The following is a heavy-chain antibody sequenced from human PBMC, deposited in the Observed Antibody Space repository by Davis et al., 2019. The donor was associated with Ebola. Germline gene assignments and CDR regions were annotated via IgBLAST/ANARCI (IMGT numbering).Heavy chain of an antibody. Sequence: GESLKISCAASGFPFTSYTLNWVRQAPGKGLEWISYISGTSDSIVYADSVKGRFTISRYNSKNTLYLEMNSLRAEDTAVYYCARDRVRLDFWGQGTLVTVSS. CDR2: ISGTSDSI. CDR1: GFPFTSYT. D-gene: IGHD3-3*01. V-gene: IGHV3-48*01. CDR3: ARDRVRLDF. J-gene: IGHJ4*02.